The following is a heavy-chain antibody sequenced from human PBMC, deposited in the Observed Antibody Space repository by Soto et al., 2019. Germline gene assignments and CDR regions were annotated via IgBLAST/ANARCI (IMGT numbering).Heavy chain of an antibody. CDR2: IYSDGCN. D-gene: IGHD3-9*01. CDR3: KTLTQYDILTGFYPC. Sequence: EVELVESGGGLVQPGGSLRLSWAASGFNVNSNYMSGVSQAPGKWLELVSVIYSDGCNYYADHVKGRFIISRDNSNNTLYFQMNSLRAEDTDVYYCKTLTQYDILTGFYPCWGQGTLVTVSS. CDR1: GFNVNSNY. J-gene: IGHJ4*02. V-gene: IGHV3-66*01.